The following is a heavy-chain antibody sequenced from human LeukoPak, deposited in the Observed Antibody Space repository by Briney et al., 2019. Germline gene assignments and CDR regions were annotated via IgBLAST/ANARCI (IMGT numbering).Heavy chain of an antibody. Sequence: PGGSLRLSCGASGFTFSSYAMSWVRQAPGKGLEWVSAISGSGATTNYADSVKGRFTISRDNSKNTLFLEMNSLRAEDTAVYYCAKEDIVSTMGNFDYWGQGTLVTVS. CDR2: ISGSGATT. V-gene: IGHV3-23*01. D-gene: IGHD5/OR15-5a*01. J-gene: IGHJ4*02. CDR1: GFTFSSYA. CDR3: AKEDIVSTMGNFDY.